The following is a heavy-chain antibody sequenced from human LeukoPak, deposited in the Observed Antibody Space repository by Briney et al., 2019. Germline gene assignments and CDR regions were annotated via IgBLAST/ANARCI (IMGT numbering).Heavy chain of an antibody. D-gene: IGHD4-17*01. CDR1: GGSISSSSYY. V-gene: IGHV4-39*07. Sequence: SETLSLTCTVSGGSISSSSYYWGWIRQPPGKGLEWIGSIYYIGSTYYNPSLKSRVTISVDTSKNRFSLKLSSVTAADTAVYYCARVGRTTVCVDPWGQGTLVTVSS. J-gene: IGHJ5*02. CDR2: IYYIGST. CDR3: ARVGRTTVCVDP.